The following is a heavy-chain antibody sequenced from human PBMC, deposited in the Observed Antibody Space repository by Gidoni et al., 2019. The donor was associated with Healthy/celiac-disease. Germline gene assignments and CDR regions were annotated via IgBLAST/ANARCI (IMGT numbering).Heavy chain of an antibody. CDR1: GYSFTSYW. CDR2: IYPGDSDT. D-gene: IGHD3-9*01. Sequence: EVQLVQSGAEVKKPGESLKISCKGSGYSFTSYWIGWVRQMPGKGLEWMGIIYPGDSDTRYSPSFQGQVTISADKSISTAYLQWSSLKASDTAMYYCARLGPSDDILRYFDWLWWFDPWGQGTLVTVSS. V-gene: IGHV5-51*01. J-gene: IGHJ5*02. CDR3: ARLGPSDDILRYFDWLWWFDP.